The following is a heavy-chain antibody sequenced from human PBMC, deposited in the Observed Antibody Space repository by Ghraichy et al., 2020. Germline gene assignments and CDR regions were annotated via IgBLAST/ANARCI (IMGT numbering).Heavy chain of an antibody. V-gene: IGHV3-7*01. Sequence: GALRLSCAASGFTFSSYWMSWVRQAPGKGLEWVANIKQDGSEKYYVDSVKGRFTISRDNAKNSLYLQMNSLRAEDTAVYYCARDGVYYDFWSGYYTGGHDYWGQGTLVTVSS. D-gene: IGHD3-3*01. CDR2: IKQDGSEK. J-gene: IGHJ4*02. CDR1: GFTFSSYW. CDR3: ARDGVYYDFWSGYYTGGHDY.